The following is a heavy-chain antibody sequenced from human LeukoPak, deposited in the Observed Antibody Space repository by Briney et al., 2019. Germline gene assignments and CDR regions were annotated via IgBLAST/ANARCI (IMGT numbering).Heavy chain of an antibody. J-gene: IGHJ4*02. V-gene: IGHV4-59*01. Sequence: PSETLSLTCTVSGASISSYYWSWIRQPPGRGLEWIGYIFYSGSINYNPSLKSRLTISVDTSKDQFSLHLNSVTAADTAVYCCAGDKSGYAGFGYWGQGTLVTVSS. D-gene: IGHD5-12*01. CDR3: AGDKSGYAGFGY. CDR2: IFYSGSI. CDR1: GASISSYY.